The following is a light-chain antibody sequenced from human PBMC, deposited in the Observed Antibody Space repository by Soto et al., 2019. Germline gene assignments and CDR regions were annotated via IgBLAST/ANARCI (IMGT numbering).Light chain of an antibody. CDR1: QGIRND. V-gene: IGKV1-6*01. CDR3: LQDYNYPRYT. CDR2: AAS. J-gene: IGKJ2*01. Sequence: AIQMTQSPSSLSASVGDRATITCRASQGIRNDLGWYQQKPGKAPKFLIYAASSLQSGVPSRFSGSGSGTDFTLTISSLQPEDFATYYCLQDYNYPRYTFGQGTKLEIK.